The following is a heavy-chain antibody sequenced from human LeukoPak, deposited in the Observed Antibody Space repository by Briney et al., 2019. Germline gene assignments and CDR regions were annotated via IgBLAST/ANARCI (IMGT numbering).Heavy chain of an antibody. V-gene: IGHV3-11*03. CDR1: RFSSSDYY. D-gene: IGHD6-13*01. Sequence: GGSLRLSCAASRFSSSDYYMSWIRQAPGKGLQWISYISSGSSSTNYAVSVRGRFTISRDNAKKSLFLQMNSLRDEVTAVYYCARWRRQLAFASWRQGTLVSVSS. CDR2: ISSGSSST. J-gene: IGHJ4*02. CDR3: ARWRRQLAFAS.